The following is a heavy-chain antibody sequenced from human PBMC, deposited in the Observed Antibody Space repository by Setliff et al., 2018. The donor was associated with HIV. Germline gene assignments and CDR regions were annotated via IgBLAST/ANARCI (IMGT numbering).Heavy chain of an antibody. J-gene: IGHJ3*02. V-gene: IGHV4-59*11. Sequence: KPSETLSLTCTVSGGSISRLYWTWIRQPPGKGLEWIGYISYNGKTDYNSSLKNRVTLSVDTSNNQFSLMMTSVTAADTAVYYCARAGDYYDTRNYLTRGPTAFDIWGQGTMVTVSS. D-gene: IGHD3-22*01. CDR3: ARAGDYYDTRNYLTRGPTAFDI. CDR2: ISYNGKT. CDR1: GGSISRLY.